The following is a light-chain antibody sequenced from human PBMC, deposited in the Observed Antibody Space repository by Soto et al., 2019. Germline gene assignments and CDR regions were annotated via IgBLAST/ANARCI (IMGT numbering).Light chain of an antibody. J-gene: IGLJ1*01. Sequence: QSVLTQPPSVSGAPGQRVTISCTGSRSNIGAGYDVHWYQQLPGTAPKLLIYGNDQRPSGVPDRFSGSKSGTSASLAISGLQSEDEADYYCATWDDSLIGSVFGTGTKLTVL. CDR1: RSNIGAGYD. V-gene: IGLV1-40*01. CDR3: ATWDDSLIGSV. CDR2: GND.